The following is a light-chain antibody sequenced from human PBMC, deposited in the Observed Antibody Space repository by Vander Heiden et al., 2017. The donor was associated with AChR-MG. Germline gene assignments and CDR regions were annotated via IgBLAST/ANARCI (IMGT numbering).Light chain of an antibody. CDR3: AAWDDSLNGQE. CDR1: SSNIGSNT. Sequence: QSVLTQPPSASGTPGQRVTISCSGSSSNIGSNTVNWYQQLPGTAPKLLIYSNNQRPSGVPDRFSGSKSGTSASLASSGLQSEDEADYYCAAWDDSLNGQEFGGGTKLTVL. J-gene: IGLJ3*02. CDR2: SNN. V-gene: IGLV1-44*01.